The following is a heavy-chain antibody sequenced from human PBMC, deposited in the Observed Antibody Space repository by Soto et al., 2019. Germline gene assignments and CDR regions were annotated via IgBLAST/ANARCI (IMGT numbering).Heavy chain of an antibody. CDR1: GASVSTNSAT. Sequence: SQTLSPTSAPSGASVSTNSATWDWLRQSPSRGLEWLGLTYYKSKWYNDYAVSVKGRITINPDTSNNQLSLQLNSVTPDDTAVYYWASLLDHSRLASGGQGTLVPVSS. CDR2: TYYKSKWYN. V-gene: IGHV6-1*01. CDR3: ASLLDHSRLAS. J-gene: IGHJ4*02. D-gene: IGHD3-3*01.